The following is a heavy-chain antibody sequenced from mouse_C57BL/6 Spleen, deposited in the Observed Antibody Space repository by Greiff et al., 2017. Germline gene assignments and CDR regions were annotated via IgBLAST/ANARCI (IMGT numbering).Heavy chain of an antibody. J-gene: IGHJ1*03. CDR3: AREGNDDLNWYFDV. Sequence: VQLQQPGAELVMPGASVKLSCKASGYTFTSYWMHWVKQRPGQGLEWIGEIDPSDSYTNYNQKFKGKSTLTVDKSSSTAYMQLSSLTSEDSAVYYCAREGNDDLNWYFDVWGTGTTVTVAS. V-gene: IGHV1-69*01. CDR1: GYTFTSYW. CDR2: IDPSDSYT.